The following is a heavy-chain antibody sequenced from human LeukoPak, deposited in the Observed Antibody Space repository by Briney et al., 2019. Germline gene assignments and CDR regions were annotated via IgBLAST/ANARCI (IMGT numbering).Heavy chain of an antibody. Sequence: GGSLRLSCAASGFTFSSYWMHWVRQAPGKGRVWVSRINSDGSSTSYADSVKGRFTISRDNAKNTLYLQMNSLRAEDTAVYYCAREYYYGSGSHEYYYGMDVWGKGTTVTVSS. CDR1: GFTFSSYW. CDR2: INSDGSST. V-gene: IGHV3-74*01. J-gene: IGHJ6*04. CDR3: AREYYYGSGSHEYYYGMDV. D-gene: IGHD3-10*01.